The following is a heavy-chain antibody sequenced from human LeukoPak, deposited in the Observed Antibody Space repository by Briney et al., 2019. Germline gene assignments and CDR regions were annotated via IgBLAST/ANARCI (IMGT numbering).Heavy chain of an antibody. CDR3: ATGGHYTFFDY. D-gene: IGHD2/OR15-2a*01. CDR1: GLLFRNYA. CDR2: IIGDGTET. Sequence: GGSLRLPCTASGLLFRNYAMLWVRKAPRKGVEWVSTIIGDGTETFYADSVEGRFTISRDNSKKMHYLQVSSLGAEHAGIYYRATGGHYTFFDYGGEGTLVTLSS. V-gene: IGHV3-23*01. J-gene: IGHJ4*02.